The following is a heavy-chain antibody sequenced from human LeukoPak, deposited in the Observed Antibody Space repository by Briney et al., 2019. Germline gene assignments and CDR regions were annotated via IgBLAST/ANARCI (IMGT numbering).Heavy chain of an antibody. CDR3: ARAPYCGGHCYSYYFDY. V-gene: IGHV3-21*01. CDR1: GITFSSYS. D-gene: IGHD2-21*01. CDR2: ISSSSSYI. Sequence: PGGSLRLSCAASGITFSSYSMNWVRQAPGKGLEWVSSISSSSSYIYYADSVKGRFTISRDNAKNSLYLQMNSLRAEDTAVYYCARAPYCGGHCYSYYFDYWGQGTLVTVSS. J-gene: IGHJ4*02.